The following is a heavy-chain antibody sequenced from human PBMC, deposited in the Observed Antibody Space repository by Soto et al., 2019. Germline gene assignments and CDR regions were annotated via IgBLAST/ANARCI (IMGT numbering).Heavy chain of an antibody. Sequence: SETLSLTCAVYGGSFSGYYWTWIRQPPGTGLEWIGEINHSGSTNYNPSLKSRVTISVDTSKNQFSLKLTSVTAAHTAVYDCGRKKIIALFEYWAQGTLVPVS. CDR1: GGSFSGYY. D-gene: IGHD2-15*01. V-gene: IGHV4-34*01. CDR2: INHSGST. J-gene: IGHJ4*02. CDR3: GRKKIIALFEY.